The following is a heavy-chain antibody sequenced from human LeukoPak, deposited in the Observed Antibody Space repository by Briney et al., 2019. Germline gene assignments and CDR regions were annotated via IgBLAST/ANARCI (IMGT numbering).Heavy chain of an antibody. Sequence: ASVKVSCKASGYTFTCYDINWVRQATGQGLEWMGWMNPNSGNTGYAQNFQGRVTMTRNTSINTAYMELNNLRSEDTAIYYCARGSLTRDWYFDVWGRGTLVTVSS. CDR1: GYTFTCYD. CDR3: ARGSLTRDWYFDV. D-gene: IGHD4/OR15-4a*01. J-gene: IGHJ2*01. V-gene: IGHV1-8*01. CDR2: MNPNSGNT.